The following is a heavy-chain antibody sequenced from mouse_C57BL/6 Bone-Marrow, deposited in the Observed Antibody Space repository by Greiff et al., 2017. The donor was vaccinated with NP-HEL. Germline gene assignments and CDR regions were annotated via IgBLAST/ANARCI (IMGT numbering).Heavy chain of an antibody. V-gene: IGHV5-6*01. D-gene: IGHD1-1*01. CDR2: ISSGGSYT. J-gene: IGHJ2*01. CDR3: AREYYGSSYVGDY. Sequence: EVQLQESGGDLVKPGGSLKLSCAASGFTFSSYGMSWVRQTPDKRLEWVATISSGGSYTYYPDSVKGRFTISRDNAKNTLYLQMSSLKSEDTAMYYCAREYYGSSYVGDYWGQGTTLTVSS. CDR1: GFTFSSYG.